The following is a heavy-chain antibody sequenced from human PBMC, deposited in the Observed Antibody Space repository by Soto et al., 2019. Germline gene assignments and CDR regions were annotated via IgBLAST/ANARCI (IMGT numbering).Heavy chain of an antibody. CDR1: GFTFSSYW. J-gene: IGHJ4*02. D-gene: IGHD5-12*01. CDR2: INSDGSST. V-gene: IGHV3-74*01. CDR3: ARAEDIVATHFFDY. Sequence: GGSLRLSCAASGFTFSSYWMHWVRQAPGKGLVWVSRINSDGSSTSYADSVKGRFTISRDNAKNTLYLQMNSLRAEDTAVYYCARAEDIVATHFFDYWGQGTLVTVSS.